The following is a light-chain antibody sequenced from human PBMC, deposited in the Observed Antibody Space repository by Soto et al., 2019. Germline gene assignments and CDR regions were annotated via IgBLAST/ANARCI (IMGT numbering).Light chain of an antibody. J-gene: IGKJ5*01. CDR3: VQGTHWPIT. V-gene: IGKV2-30*02. CDR1: QSLGHSDGSAY. CDR2: KVS. Sequence: DVVMTQSPLSLPVTLGQPASISCRSNQSLGHSDGSAYLSWFQQRQGRSPMHLIYKVSNRDSGVTDRFSGRVSGTDFALKIRSVEAEDVGVYYCVQGTHWPITVGQGTLLEIK.